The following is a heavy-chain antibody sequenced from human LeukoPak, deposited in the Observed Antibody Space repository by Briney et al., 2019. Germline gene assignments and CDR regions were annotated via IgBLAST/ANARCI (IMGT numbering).Heavy chain of an antibody. D-gene: IGHD2-2*01. Sequence: GGSLRLSCAASGFTFRSYGMHWVRQAPGKGLERVAFILYDGSNKYYADSVKGRFTISRDNSKNTLYLQMNSLRAEDTAVYYCAKDLEYCSSTSCYDYYYGMDVWGQGTTVTVSS. V-gene: IGHV3-30*02. CDR2: ILYDGSNK. CDR1: GFTFRSYG. CDR3: AKDLEYCSSTSCYDYYYGMDV. J-gene: IGHJ6*02.